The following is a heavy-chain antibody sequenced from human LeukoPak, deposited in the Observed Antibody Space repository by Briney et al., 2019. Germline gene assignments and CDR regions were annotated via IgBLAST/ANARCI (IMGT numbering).Heavy chain of an antibody. V-gene: IGHV4-59*08. Sequence: SETLSLTCTVSGGSISSYYWSWIRQPPGKGLEWIGYIYYSGSTNYNPSLKSRVTISVDTSKNQFSLKLSSVTAADTAVYYCARLSPWWYFDLWGRGTLVTVSS. J-gene: IGHJ2*01. CDR2: IYYSGST. CDR1: GGSISSYY. CDR3: ARLSPWWYFDL.